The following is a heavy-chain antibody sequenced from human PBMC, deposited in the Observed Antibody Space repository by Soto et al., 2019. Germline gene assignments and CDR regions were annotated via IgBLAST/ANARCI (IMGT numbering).Heavy chain of an antibody. CDR2: ISGSGGST. D-gene: IGHD3-3*01. J-gene: IGHJ5*02. Sequence: GXSLRLSCAASGFTFSSYAMSWVHQAPGKGLEWVSAISGSGGSTYYADSVKGRFTISRDNSKNTLYLQMNSLRAEDTAVYYCAKDITIFWFDPWGQGTLVTVSS. CDR3: AKDITIFWFDP. CDR1: GFTFSSYA. V-gene: IGHV3-23*01.